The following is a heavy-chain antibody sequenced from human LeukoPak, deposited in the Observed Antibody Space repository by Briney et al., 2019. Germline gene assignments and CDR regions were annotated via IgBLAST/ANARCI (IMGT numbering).Heavy chain of an antibody. V-gene: IGHV4-59*08. CDR1: GGSISSYY. CDR2: IYYSGST. CDR3: ARPLAYCGGDCYSFAFDI. J-gene: IGHJ3*02. Sequence: TSETLSLTCTVSGGSISSYYWSWIRQPPGKGLEWIGYIYYSGSTNYNPSLKSRVTISVDTSKNQFSLKLSSVTAADTAVYYCARPLAYCGGDCYSFAFDIWGQGTMVTVSS. D-gene: IGHD2-21*02.